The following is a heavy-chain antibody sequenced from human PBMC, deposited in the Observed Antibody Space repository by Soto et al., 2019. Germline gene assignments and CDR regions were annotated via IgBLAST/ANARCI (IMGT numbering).Heavy chain of an antibody. CDR3: AKESVPEHYGDTLFDY. D-gene: IGHD4-17*01. J-gene: IGHJ4*02. V-gene: IGHV3-23*01. Sequence: QLLESGGGFVQPGGSLRLSCEASGFSFSNYALSWVRQGPGKGLEWVATFSAGGRAYYAASVRGRFTVAKDTSKNRGQQRASRLRDEDKAVYYGAKESVPEHYGDTLFDYWGQGARVIVSS. CDR1: GFSFSNYA. CDR2: FSAGGRA.